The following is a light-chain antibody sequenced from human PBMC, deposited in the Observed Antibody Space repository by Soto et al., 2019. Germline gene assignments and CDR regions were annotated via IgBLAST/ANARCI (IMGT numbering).Light chain of an antibody. CDR3: QQYNSYSWT. V-gene: IGKV1-5*01. CDR2: DAS. CDR1: QSISSW. Sequence: DIQMTQSPSTLSASLVYRFTITCLASQSISSWLAWYQQKPGKAPKLLIYDASSLESGVPPRFSGSGSGTEFTLTISSLQPDDFATYYCQQYNSYSWTFGQGTKV. J-gene: IGKJ1*01.